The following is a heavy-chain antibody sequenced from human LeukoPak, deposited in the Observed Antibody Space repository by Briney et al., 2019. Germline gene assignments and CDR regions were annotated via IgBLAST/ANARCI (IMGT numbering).Heavy chain of an antibody. CDR2: IHYSGTN. Sequence: SETLSVTCTVSGGSISYYFWGWFRQSPGKGLEWIGNIHYSGTNTYNPSLESRLSMSVDTSKNQFSLTLNSAAAADTAVYYCVRQKAVNADFEYWGQGTLVTVAS. CDR3: VRQKAVNADFEY. V-gene: IGHV4-59*08. CDR1: GGSISYYF. D-gene: IGHD2-8*01. J-gene: IGHJ4*02.